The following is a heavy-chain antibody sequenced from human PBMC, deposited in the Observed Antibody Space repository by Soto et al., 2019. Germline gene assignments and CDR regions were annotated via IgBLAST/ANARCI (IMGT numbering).Heavy chain of an antibody. CDR3: ARDGYNSV. J-gene: IGHJ4*02. D-gene: IGHD5-12*01. CDR1: GGSISNYY. CDR2: IYYSGNT. Sequence: TLSLTCTVSGGSISNYYWSWIRQPPGKGLEWIGYIYYSGNTNYNPSLKSRVTISVDTSKNQFSLKLSSVTAADTAVYYCARDGYNSVWGQGTLVTVSS. V-gene: IGHV4-59*01.